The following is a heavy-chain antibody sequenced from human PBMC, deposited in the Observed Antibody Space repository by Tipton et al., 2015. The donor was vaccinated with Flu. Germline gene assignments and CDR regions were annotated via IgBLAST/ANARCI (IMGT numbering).Heavy chain of an antibody. CDR2: ISGSGDNP. J-gene: IGHJ3*01. CDR3: VKDVVAAFFDAFDV. V-gene: IGHV3-23*01. Sequence: SLRLSCAASGTTLNNNAMSWVRQAPGRGLEWVSSISGSGDNPYYADSVEGRFTISTDNSKNTLYLQMTSLRAEDTAVYYCVKDVVAAFFDAFDVWGQGTVVTVSS. CDR1: GTTLNNNA. D-gene: IGHD3-3*02.